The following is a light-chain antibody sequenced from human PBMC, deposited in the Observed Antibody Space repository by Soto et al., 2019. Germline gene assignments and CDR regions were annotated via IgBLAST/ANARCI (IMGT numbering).Light chain of an antibody. V-gene: IGLV1-44*01. CDR3: AAWDDSLNGVV. CDR1: SSNIGRNT. CDR2: SND. Sequence: QSVVTQPPSASGTPGQRVTIACSGSSSNIGRNTVHWYQQLPGTTPKLLIYSNDQLPSGVPDRFSGSKSGSSASLAISGLQSEDEADYYGAAWDDSLNGVVFGGGTKLTVL. J-gene: IGLJ2*01.